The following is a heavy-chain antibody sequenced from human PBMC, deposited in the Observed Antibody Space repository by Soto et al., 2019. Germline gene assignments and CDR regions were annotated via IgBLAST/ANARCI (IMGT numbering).Heavy chain of an antibody. Sequence: EVQLVESGGGLVQTGGSLRLSCAASGFTFSSDWMHWFRQAPGKGLVWVSRIDSGGRTTTYADSVKGRFTISRDNAKNTLYLQMNGLRAEDTALYYCARWFTYGNFDYFDYWGQGTQVTGSS. CDR3: ARWFTYGNFDYFDY. V-gene: IGHV3-74*01. CDR1: GFTFSSDW. CDR2: IDSGGRTT. D-gene: IGHD3-10*01. J-gene: IGHJ4*02.